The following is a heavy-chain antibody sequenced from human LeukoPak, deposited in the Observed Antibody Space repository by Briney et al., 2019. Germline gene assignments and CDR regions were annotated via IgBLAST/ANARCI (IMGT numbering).Heavy chain of an antibody. Sequence: EASVKVSCKASGYTFTSYDINWVRQATGQGLEWMGWMNPNSGNTGYAQKFQGRVTMTGNTSISTAYMELSSLRSEDTAVYYCARAPDYYDSSGYYSDAFDIWGQGTMVTVSS. V-gene: IGHV1-8*01. D-gene: IGHD3-22*01. CDR2: MNPNSGNT. CDR1: GYTFTSYD. J-gene: IGHJ3*02. CDR3: ARAPDYYDSSGYYSDAFDI.